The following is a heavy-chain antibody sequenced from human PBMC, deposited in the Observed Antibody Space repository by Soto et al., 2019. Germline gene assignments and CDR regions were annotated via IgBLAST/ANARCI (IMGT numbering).Heavy chain of an antibody. CDR2: ISGSGGST. J-gene: IGHJ6*04. CDR3: AKPGFNRAMGRMVDYYGMDV. D-gene: IGHD1-26*01. V-gene: IGHV3-23*01. Sequence: PGGSLRLSCAASGFTFSSYAMSWVRQAPGKGLEWVSAISGSGGSTYYADSVKGRFTISRDNSKNTLYLQINSLRAEDTAVYYCAKPGFNRAMGRMVDYYGMDVWGEGTRETVAS. CDR1: GFTFSSYA.